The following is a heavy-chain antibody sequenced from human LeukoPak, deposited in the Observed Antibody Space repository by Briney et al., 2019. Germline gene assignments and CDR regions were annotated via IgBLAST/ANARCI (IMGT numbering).Heavy chain of an antibody. V-gene: IGHV1-18*01. J-gene: IGHJ6*02. Sequence: AAEKVYSKASGYTFTSYGISWVRQDPGQGLELMRKINAYTGNTNCAQKLQGRVTMTTDTSTSTAYRELRSLRSDDTAVYYCAKKGSRYRRKKYGMEVWGQGTTVTV. D-gene: IGHD1-26*01. CDR1: GYTFTSYG. CDR3: AKKGSRYRRKKYGMEV. CDR2: INAYTGNT.